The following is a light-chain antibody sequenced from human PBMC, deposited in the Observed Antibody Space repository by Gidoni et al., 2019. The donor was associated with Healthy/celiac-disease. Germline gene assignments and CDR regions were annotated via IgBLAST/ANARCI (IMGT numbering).Light chain of an antibody. J-gene: IGLJ2*01. CDR1: SSNIGHNY. V-gene: IGLV1-51*01. CDR2: DNN. CDR3: GTWDSSLSAVV. Sequence: QSVLTQPPSVSAAPGQKVTISFSGSSSNIGHNYVSWYQQLPGTAPKLLIYDNNKRPSGIPDRFSGSKSGTSATLCITGLQTGDEADYYCGTWDSSLSAVVFGGGTKLTVL.